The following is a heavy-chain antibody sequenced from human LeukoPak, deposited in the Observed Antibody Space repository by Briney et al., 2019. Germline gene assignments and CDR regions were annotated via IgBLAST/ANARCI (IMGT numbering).Heavy chain of an antibody. J-gene: IGHJ4*02. CDR2: INHSGST. CDR3: ARGLRNYVWGSYRLDY. Sequence: SETLSLTCAVYGGSFSGYYWSWIRQPPGKGLEWIGEINHSGSTNYNPSLKSRVTISVDTSKNQFSLKLSSVTAADTAVYYCARGLRNYVWGSYRLDYWGQGTLVTVSS. V-gene: IGHV4-34*01. CDR1: GGSFSGYY. D-gene: IGHD3-16*02.